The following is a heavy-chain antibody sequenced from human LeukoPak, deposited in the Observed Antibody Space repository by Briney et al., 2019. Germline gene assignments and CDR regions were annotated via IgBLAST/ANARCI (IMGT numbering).Heavy chain of an antibody. V-gene: IGHV3-23*01. CDR3: AKGSSGYFFDL. CDR1: GFIFKNYG. Sequence: GGSLRLSCAASGFIFKNYGLVWVRPAPGKGLEWVSAISNDGGGTTYADFVKGRFSVSRDNSKNTLFLQMNSLRAEDTALYYCAKGSSGYFFDLWGQGTLVTVSS. CDR2: ISNDGGGT. D-gene: IGHD3-22*01. J-gene: IGHJ4*02.